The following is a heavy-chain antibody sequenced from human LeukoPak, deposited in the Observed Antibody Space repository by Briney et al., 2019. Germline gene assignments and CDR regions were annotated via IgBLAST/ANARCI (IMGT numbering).Heavy chain of an antibody. CDR3: ARGLVVVPAVSDY. CDR1: GFTFSSYG. J-gene: IGHJ4*02. Sequence: GGSLRLSCAASGFTFSSYGMHWVRQAPGKGLEWVTFIRYDGSIKYYADSVKGRFTISRDNSKNTMYLQMNSLRVEDTAVYYCARGLVVVPAVSDYWGQGTLVTVSS. D-gene: IGHD2-2*01. CDR2: IRYDGSIK. V-gene: IGHV3-30*02.